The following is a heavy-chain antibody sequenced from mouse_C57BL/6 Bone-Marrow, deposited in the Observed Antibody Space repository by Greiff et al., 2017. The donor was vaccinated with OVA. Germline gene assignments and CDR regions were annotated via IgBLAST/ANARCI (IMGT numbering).Heavy chain of an antibody. Sequence: VQLKQSGPGLVKPSQSLSLTCSVTGYSITSGYYWNWIRQFPGNKLEWMGYISYDGSNNYNPSLKNRISITRDTSKNQFFLKLNSVTTEDTATYYCAPIAYWGQGTLVTVSA. CDR3: APIAY. J-gene: IGHJ3*01. CDR1: GYSITSGYY. CDR2: ISYDGSN. V-gene: IGHV3-6*01.